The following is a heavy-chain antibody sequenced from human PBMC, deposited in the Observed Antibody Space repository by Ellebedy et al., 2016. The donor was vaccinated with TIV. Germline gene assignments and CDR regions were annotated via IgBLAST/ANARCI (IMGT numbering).Heavy chain of an antibody. CDR1: GYSISSGSY. D-gene: IGHD2/OR15-2a*01. J-gene: IGHJ3*02. V-gene: IGHV4-38-2*01. CDR2: LYHSGST. CDR3: ATFRNLDGFDI. Sequence: GSLRLSCAVSGYSISSGSYWGWIRQPPGKGLEWIGSLYHSGSTYYNPSLKRRVTISMDTSRNQFSLRLTSVTAADTAVYYCATFRNLDGFDIWGQGKMVTVSS.